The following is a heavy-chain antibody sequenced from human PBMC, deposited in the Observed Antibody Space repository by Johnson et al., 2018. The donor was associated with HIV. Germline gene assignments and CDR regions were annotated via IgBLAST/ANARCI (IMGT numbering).Heavy chain of an antibody. CDR1: RFTFSSYA. D-gene: IGHD3-10*01. CDR3: AKESRGAPGAFDI. V-gene: IGHV3-30*07. CDR2: ISYDGSNK. Sequence: QVQLVESGGGVVQPGRSLRLSCAASRFTFSSYAMHWVRQAPGKGLEWVAVISYDGSNKYYADSVKGRFTISRDNAKNSLYLQMNSLRAEDTAVYYCAKESRGAPGAFDIWGQGTMVTVSS. J-gene: IGHJ3*02.